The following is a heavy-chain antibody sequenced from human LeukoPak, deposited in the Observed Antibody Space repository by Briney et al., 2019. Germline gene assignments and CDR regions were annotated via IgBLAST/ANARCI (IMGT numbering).Heavy chain of an antibody. D-gene: IGHD1-26*01. V-gene: IGHV1-18*01. J-gene: IGHJ4*02. Sequence: ASVKVSCKASGYTFTSYGISWVRQAPGQGLEWMGWISAYNGNTNYAQKLQGRVTMTTDTSTSTAYMELRSLRSDDTAVYYCARVSGSYGPLPYYFDYWGQGTLVTVSS. CDR3: ARVSGSYGPLPYYFDY. CDR1: GYTFTSYG. CDR2: ISAYNGNT.